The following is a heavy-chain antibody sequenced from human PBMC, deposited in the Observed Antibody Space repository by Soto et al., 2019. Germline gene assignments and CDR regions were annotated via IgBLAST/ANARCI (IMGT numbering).Heavy chain of an antibody. V-gene: IGHV3-53*01. CDR1: GFTVSSSY. CDR3: ARAGYYDTSGDV. CDR2: IYSDGTT. Sequence: GGSLRLSCAASGFTVSSSYTNWVRQAPGKGLEWVSVIYSDGTTYYADSVKGRFTESRDISKNTLYLQMNSLRAEDTAVYYCARAGYYDTSGDVWGQGTTVTVSS. J-gene: IGHJ6*02. D-gene: IGHD3-22*01.